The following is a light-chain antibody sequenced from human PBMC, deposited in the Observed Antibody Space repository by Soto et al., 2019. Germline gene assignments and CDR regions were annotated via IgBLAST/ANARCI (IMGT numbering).Light chain of an antibody. Sequence: QSALTQPRSVSGSPGQSVTISCTGTSSDVGYYNYVSWYQHHPGEAPKLMIYDVSERPSGVPDRFSGSKSGNTASLTISGLQAEDEADYYCCSYAGSFSHVVFGGGTKLTVL. CDR2: DVS. J-gene: IGLJ2*01. CDR1: SSDVGYYNY. CDR3: CSYAGSFSHVV. V-gene: IGLV2-11*01.